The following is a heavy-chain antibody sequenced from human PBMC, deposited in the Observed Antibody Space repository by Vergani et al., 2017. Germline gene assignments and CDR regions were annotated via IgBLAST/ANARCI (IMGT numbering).Heavy chain of an antibody. D-gene: IGHD3-10*01. CDR3: ARDPRNYYGSGYGMDV. Sequence: QLQLQESGPGLVKPSETLSLTCSVSSASISNYYWSWIRQPPGKGLEWIGYIYYTGSTNYKSSLNSRVTMSVDTSKNQISLKLSSVTAADTAVYYCARDPRNYYGSGYGMDVWGQGTTVTVSS. J-gene: IGHJ6*02. CDR2: IYYTGST. V-gene: IGHV4-59*01. CDR1: SASISNYY.